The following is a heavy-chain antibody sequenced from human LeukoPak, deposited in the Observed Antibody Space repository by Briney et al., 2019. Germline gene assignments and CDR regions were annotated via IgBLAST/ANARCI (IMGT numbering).Heavy chain of an antibody. J-gene: IGHJ4*02. Sequence: GGSLRLSCAASGFTFSSYWMSWVRQAPGKGLEWVANIKQDGSEKYYVDSVKGRFTISRDNAKNSLYLQMNSLRAEDTAVYYCAKYYRESSGASPLDYWGQGTRVTVSS. D-gene: IGHD3-22*01. CDR2: IKQDGSEK. CDR3: AKYYRESSGASPLDY. V-gene: IGHV3-7*01. CDR1: GFTFSSYW.